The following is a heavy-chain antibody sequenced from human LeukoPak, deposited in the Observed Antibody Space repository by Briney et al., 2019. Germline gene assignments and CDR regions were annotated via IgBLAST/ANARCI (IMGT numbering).Heavy chain of an antibody. CDR1: GFTFSSSA. V-gene: IGHV3-23*01. D-gene: IGHD6-19*01. CDR3: AKGRGSGWYWALDY. Sequence: GGPLRLSCAASGFTFSSSAMSWVRQAPGKGLEWVSAISGSGLSTYYADSVKGRFTISRDKSKNTLYLQMNSLRAEDTAVYYCAKGRGSGWYWALDYWGQGTLVTVSS. CDR2: ISGSGLST. J-gene: IGHJ4*02.